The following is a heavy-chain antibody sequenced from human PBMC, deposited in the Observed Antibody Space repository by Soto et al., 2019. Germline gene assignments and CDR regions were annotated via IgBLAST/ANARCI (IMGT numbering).Heavy chain of an antibody. J-gene: IGHJ5*02. Sequence: SETLSLTCTVSGASIRGFYWSWIRKSAGKGLEWIGRIYATGTTDYNPSLKSRVMMSVDTSKKQFSLKWRSVTAADTAVYYCVRDGTKTLRDWFDPWGQG. CDR2: IYATGTT. CDR1: GASIRGFY. V-gene: IGHV4-4*07. D-gene: IGHD1-1*01. CDR3: VRDGTKTLRDWFDP.